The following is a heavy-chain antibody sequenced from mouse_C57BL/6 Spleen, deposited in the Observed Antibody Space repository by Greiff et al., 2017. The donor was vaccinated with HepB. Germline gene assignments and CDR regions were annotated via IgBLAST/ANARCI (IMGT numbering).Heavy chain of an antibody. CDR1: GYAFSSYW. CDR2: IYPGDGDT. J-gene: IGHJ3*01. D-gene: IGHD1-1*01. CDR3: ARSPVYYGTFAY. V-gene: IGHV1-80*01. Sequence: QVQLQQSGAELVKPGASVKISCKASGYAFSSYWMNWVKQRPGKGLEWIGQIYPGDGDTNYNGKFKGKATLTADKSSSTAYMQRSSLTSEDSAVYFCARSPVYYGTFAYWGQGTLVTVSA.